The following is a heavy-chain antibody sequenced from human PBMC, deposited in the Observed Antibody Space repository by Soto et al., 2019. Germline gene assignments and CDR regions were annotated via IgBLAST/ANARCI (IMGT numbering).Heavy chain of an antibody. Sequence: GSLIRSSASSGFPFFSYAMSWVRPAPGKGLEWVSAISGSGGSTYYADSVKGRFTISRDNSKNTLSLQMNSLRAEDTAVYYCAKGTIFGVVITMDVWGQGTTVTVSS. J-gene: IGHJ6*02. CDR3: AKGTIFGVVITMDV. V-gene: IGHV3-23*01. CDR2: ISGSGGST. CDR1: GFPFFSYA. D-gene: IGHD3-3*01.